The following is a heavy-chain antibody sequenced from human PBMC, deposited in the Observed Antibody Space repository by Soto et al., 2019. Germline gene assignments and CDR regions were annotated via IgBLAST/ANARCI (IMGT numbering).Heavy chain of an antibody. V-gene: IGHV3-21*01. Sequence: EVQLVESGGGLVKPGGSLRLSCAASGFTFSSYSMNWVRQAPGKGLAWVSSISRRSSYIYYADTVKGPYAITRDNAKNSLYLQMNSLSAEDTAVYYCARAPHGITIVGVAHRWGKDVWGQGTTDTVAS. CDR1: GFTFSSYS. CDR3: ARAPHGITIVGVAHRWGKDV. CDR2: ISRRSSYI. J-gene: IGHJ6*02. D-gene: IGHD3-3*01.